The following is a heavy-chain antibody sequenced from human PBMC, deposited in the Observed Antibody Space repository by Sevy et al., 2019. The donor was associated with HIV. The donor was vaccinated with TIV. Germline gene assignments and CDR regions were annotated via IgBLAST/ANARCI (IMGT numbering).Heavy chain of an antibody. CDR1: GFTFKNYG. CDR2: LSGSGVGT. D-gene: IGHD3-22*01. Sequence: GGSLRLSCAASGFTFKNYGMSWVRQAPGKGLEWVSALSGSGVGTYYTDSVKGRFTISRDNSQNTLFLQMNSLTADDTAVYFCAKRSYDGGGAFDYWGRGTLVTVSS. V-gene: IGHV3-23*01. CDR3: AKRSYDGGGAFDY. J-gene: IGHJ4*02.